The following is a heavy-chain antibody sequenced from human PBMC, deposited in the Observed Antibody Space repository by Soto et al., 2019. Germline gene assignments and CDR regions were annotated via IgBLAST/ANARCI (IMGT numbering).Heavy chain of an antibody. CDR2: MNPNSDNT. J-gene: IGHJ4*02. D-gene: IGHD3-16*01. CDR1: GYTFTSYD. CDR3: ARERGGGYFDY. V-gene: IGHV1-8*01. Sequence: QVQLVQSGAEVKKPGASVKVSCKASGYTFTSYDINWVRQATGQGLEWMGWMNPNSDNTGYAQKFQGRLTITRNSSIRTDYMGLSSLRSEDTAVYYCARERGGGYFDYWGQGILVTVSS.